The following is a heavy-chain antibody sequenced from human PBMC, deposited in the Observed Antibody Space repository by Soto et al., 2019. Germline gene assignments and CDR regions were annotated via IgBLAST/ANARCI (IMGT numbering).Heavy chain of an antibody. CDR2: ISSSSSYI. CDR1: GFTFSSYS. J-gene: IGHJ6*02. D-gene: IGHD5-12*01. Sequence: PGGSLRLSCAASGFTFSSYSMHWVRQAPGKGLEWVSSISSSSSYIYYADSVKGRFTTSRDNAKNALYLQMNSLRAEDTAVYYCAIDSGYEFRYYYYGMDVWGQGTTVTVSS. CDR3: AIDSGYEFRYYYYGMDV. V-gene: IGHV3-21*01.